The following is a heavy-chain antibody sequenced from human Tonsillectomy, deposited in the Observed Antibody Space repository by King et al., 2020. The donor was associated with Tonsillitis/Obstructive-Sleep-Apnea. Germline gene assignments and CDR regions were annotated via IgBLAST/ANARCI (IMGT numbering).Heavy chain of an antibody. J-gene: IGHJ4*02. CDR2: IYYSGST. CDR3: ARHHDYDSSGYYHDY. D-gene: IGHD3-22*01. Sequence: QLQESGPGLVKPSETLSLTCTVSGGSISSSSYYWGWIRQPPGQGLEWIGSIYYSGSTYYNPSLKSRVTISVDTSKNQFSLKLSSVTAADTAVYYCARHHDYDSSGYYHDYWGQGTLVTVSS. V-gene: IGHV4-39*01. CDR1: GGSISSSSYY.